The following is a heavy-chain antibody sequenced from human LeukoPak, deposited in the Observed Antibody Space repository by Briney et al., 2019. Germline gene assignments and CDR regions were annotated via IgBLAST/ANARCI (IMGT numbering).Heavy chain of an antibody. CDR2: IYWNDNK. CDR1: GFSLSTSGVG. J-gene: IGHJ4*02. V-gene: IGHV2-5*01. D-gene: IGHD4-17*01. CDR3: AHYGDYRFLYYFDY. Sequence: KESGPTLVKPTQTLTLTCTFSGFSLSTSGVGVGWIRQPPGKALEWLALIYWNDNKLYSPSLKSRLTITKDTSNNQVVLTMTNMDPVDTATYYCAHYGDYRFLYYFDYWGQGTLVTVSS.